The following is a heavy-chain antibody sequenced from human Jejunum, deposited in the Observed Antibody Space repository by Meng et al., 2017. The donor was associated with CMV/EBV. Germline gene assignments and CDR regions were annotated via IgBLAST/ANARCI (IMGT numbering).Heavy chain of an antibody. Sequence: LSCAASGFNVRDYYMIWIRQAPGKGLEWLSSISSRGSSIYYAESLKGRFTISRDNAKRLLFLDMTSLTADDTAVYYCVREGKFAFGSWGQGTLVTVSS. V-gene: IGHV3-11*01. CDR2: ISSRGSSI. CDR1: GFNVRDYY. J-gene: IGHJ5*02. CDR3: VREGKFAFGS. D-gene: IGHD3-16*01.